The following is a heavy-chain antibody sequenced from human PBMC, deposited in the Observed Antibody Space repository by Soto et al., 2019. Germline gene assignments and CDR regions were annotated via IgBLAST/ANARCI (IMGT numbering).Heavy chain of an antibody. D-gene: IGHD3-3*01. J-gene: IGHJ4*02. CDR3: ARGGQDFWSGPFDY. Sequence: SETLSLTCTVSGGSISNYFCYWIRQPAGKGLEWIGRIDNSGSTNYNPSLKSRITMSADTSRNQFSLKLNSVTAADTAVYYCARGGQDFWSGPFDYWGQGALVTVSS. V-gene: IGHV4-4*07. CDR2: IDNSGST. CDR1: GGSISNYF.